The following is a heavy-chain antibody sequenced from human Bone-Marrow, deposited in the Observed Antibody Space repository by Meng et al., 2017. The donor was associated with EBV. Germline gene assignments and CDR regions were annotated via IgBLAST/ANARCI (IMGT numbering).Heavy chain of an antibody. CDR2: FLPTLGAP. D-gene: IGHD3-10*01. J-gene: IGHJ4*02. CDR1: GGPFRNYA. CDR3: ASESGRGYTPDY. Sequence: VELGPAAAEVKRPGSSGKVSCKTSGGPFRNYAISWVRQAPGQGLEWLGGFLPTLGAPNYAQKFHGRVSITADESTSTHYMDLSSLRSEDTAMYYCASESGRGYTPDYWDQGTLVTVSS. V-gene: IGHV1-69*01.